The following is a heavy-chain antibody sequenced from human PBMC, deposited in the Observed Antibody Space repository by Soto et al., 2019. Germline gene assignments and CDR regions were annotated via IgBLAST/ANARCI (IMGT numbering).Heavy chain of an antibody. J-gene: IGHJ2*01. Sequence: QVQLVESGGGLVKPGGSLRLSCAASGFTFSDYYMSWIRQAPGQGLEWVSYISSSSSYTNYADSVKGRFTISRDNAKNSLYLQMNSLRAEDTAVYYCARDADEWSAAGRGYWYFDLWGRGTLVTVSS. CDR1: GFTFSDYY. CDR2: ISSSSSYT. V-gene: IGHV3-11*06. CDR3: ARDADEWSAAGRGYWYFDL. D-gene: IGHD6-13*01.